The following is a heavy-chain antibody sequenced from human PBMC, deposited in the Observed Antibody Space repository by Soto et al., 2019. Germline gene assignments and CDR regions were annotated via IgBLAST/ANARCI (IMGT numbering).Heavy chain of an antibody. CDR1: GGTFNSYT. D-gene: IGHD6-13*01. J-gene: IGHJ4*02. Sequence: PVKVSCKASGGTFNSYTISWVRQAPGKGLEWIRRIIPILGIANYAQKLQGRVTIHADKSTSKAYMELSSLRSKDTAVYYCARDYRQKGYSSSWYTDYWGQGTLVTVSS. V-gene: IGHV1-69*04. CDR2: IIPILGIA. CDR3: ARDYRQKGYSSSWYTDY.